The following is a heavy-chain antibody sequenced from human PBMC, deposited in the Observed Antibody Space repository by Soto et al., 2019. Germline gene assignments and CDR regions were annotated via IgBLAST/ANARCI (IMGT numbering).Heavy chain of an antibody. CDR1: GYSFRSYW. CDR3: ARHLHSDSVHIPPVSPDY. J-gene: IGHJ4*02. CDR2: IYPDDSNT. D-gene: IGHD4-4*01. Sequence: GDSLKISCKTSGYSFRSYWIGWVRQMPGKGLEWMGIIYPDDSNTRYSPSSQGKVTISADKSIRTAFLQWSSLKAADSAMYYCARHLHSDSVHIPPVSPDYWGQGTLVTVSS. V-gene: IGHV5-51*01.